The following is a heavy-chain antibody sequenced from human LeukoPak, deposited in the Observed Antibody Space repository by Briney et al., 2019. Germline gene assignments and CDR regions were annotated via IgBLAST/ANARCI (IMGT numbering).Heavy chain of an antibody. CDR2: INPSGGST. CDR3: AAVGAYCGGDCSFDY. V-gene: IGHV1-46*01. CDR1: GYTFTSYY. Sequence: ASVKVSCKASGYTFTSYYMHWVRQAPGQGLEWMGIINPSGGSTSYAQKFQGRVTITRDMSTSTAYMELSSLRSEDTAVYYCAAVGAYCGGDCSFDYWGQGTLVTVSS. D-gene: IGHD2-21*02. J-gene: IGHJ4*02.